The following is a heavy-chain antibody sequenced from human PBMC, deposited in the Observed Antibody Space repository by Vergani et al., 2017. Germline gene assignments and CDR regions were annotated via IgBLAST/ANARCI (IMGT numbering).Heavy chain of an antibody. CDR3: ATFMVRGVISY. D-gene: IGHD3-10*01. CDR1: GFTFSDYY. J-gene: IGHJ4*02. CDR2: ISSSSSYT. V-gene: IGHV3-11*05. Sequence: QVQLVESGGGLVKPGGSLRLSCAASGFTFSDYYMSWNRQAPGKGLEWVSYISSSSSYTNYADSVKGRFTLSRDNAKNSLYLQMNSLRAEDTAVYYCATFMVRGVISYWGQGTLVTVSS.